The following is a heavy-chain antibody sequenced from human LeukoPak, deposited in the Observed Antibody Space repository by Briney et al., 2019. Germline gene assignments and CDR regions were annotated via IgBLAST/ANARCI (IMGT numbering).Heavy chain of an antibody. Sequence: GGSLRLSCAASGFTFSSYAMHWVRQAPGKGLEWVAIISCDGSNKYYADSVKGRFTISRDNSKNTLYLQMNSLRAEDTAIYYCARGGGWDTIFRVVQYMDVWGKGTTVTVSS. CDR1: GFTFSSYA. CDR3: ARGGGWDTIFRVVQYMDV. J-gene: IGHJ6*03. V-gene: IGHV3-30*04. CDR2: ISCDGSNK. D-gene: IGHD3-3*01.